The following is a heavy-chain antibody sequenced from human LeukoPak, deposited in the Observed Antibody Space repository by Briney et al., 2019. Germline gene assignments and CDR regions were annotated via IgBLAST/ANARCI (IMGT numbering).Heavy chain of an antibody. V-gene: IGHV1-3*01. CDR2: INAGNGNT. Sequence: ASVKVSCKASGYTFTSYAMHWVRQAPGQRLEWMGWINAGNGNTKYSQKFQGRVTITRDTSTSTVYMELSSLRSEDTAVYYCASCFTIFGGYYYYGMDVWGQGTTVTVSS. CDR1: GYTFTSYA. CDR3: ASCFTIFGGYYYYGMDV. J-gene: IGHJ6*02. D-gene: IGHD3-3*01.